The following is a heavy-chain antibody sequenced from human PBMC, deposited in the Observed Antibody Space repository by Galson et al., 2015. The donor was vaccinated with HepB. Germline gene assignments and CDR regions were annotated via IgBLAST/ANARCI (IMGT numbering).Heavy chain of an antibody. CDR2: ISHDGSNK. J-gene: IGHJ4*02. CDR1: GFTFSSYA. D-gene: IGHD3-22*01. CDR3: ARTYESSGYFGHFDY. Sequence: SLRLSCAASGFTFSSYAMNWVRQAPGKGLEWVAVISHDGSNKYYAHSVNGRFTISRDNSKNTLFLQMNTLRPEDTAVYYCARTYESSGYFGHFDYWGQGTLVTVSS. V-gene: IGHV3-30*04.